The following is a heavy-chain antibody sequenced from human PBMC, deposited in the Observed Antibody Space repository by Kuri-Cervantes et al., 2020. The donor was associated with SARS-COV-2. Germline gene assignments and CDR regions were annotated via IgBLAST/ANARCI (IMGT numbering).Heavy chain of an antibody. CDR1: GGSFSGYY. J-gene: IGHJ5*02. Sequence: GSLRLSCAVYGGSFSGYYWSWIRQPPGKGLEWIGSIYHSGSTYYNPSLKSRVTISVDTSKNQFSLKLSSVTAADTAVYYCARLKRGSNWFDPWGQGTLVTVSS. V-gene: IGHV4-34*01. CDR2: IYHSGST. D-gene: IGHD2-15*01. CDR3: ARLKRGSNWFDP.